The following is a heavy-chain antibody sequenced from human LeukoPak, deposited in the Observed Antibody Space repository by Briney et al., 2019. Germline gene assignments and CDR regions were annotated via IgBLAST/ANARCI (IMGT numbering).Heavy chain of an antibody. Sequence: PGGSLRLSCVASGVTVSNNYVCWVRQAPGKGLEWVSLIYSGGGTSYADSVKGRFTISRDASKNTVYLQMNSLRPEDTAIYYCARDPPGIAAGGNGAWGQGTLVTVSS. CDR2: IYSGGGT. CDR1: GVTVSNNY. D-gene: IGHD6-13*01. V-gene: IGHV3-53*01. CDR3: ARDPPGIAAGGNGA. J-gene: IGHJ5*02.